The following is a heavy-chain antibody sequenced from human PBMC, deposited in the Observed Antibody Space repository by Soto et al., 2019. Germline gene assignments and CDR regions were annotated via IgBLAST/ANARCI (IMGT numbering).Heavy chain of an antibody. CDR1: GYTFSRYG. J-gene: IGHJ6*02. D-gene: IGHD2-8*01. CDR2: ISGYNGDT. CDR3: AKNGQPPYYYYGLDV. Sequence: QGQLVQSGGEVKKSGASVKVSCKASGYTFSRYGISWVRQAPGQGLEWMGWISGYNGDTNYAQMFQGRVTMTIDTSXSTAYMELRSLTSDDTAVYYCAKNGQPPYYYYGLDVWGQGTTVTVSS. V-gene: IGHV1-18*01.